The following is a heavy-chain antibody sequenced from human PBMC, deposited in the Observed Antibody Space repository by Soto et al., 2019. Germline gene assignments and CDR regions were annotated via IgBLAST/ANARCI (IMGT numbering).Heavy chain of an antibody. CDR2: INPNSGGT. D-gene: IGHD3-3*01. CDR1: GYTFTVYY. J-gene: IGHJ6*02. V-gene: IGHV1-2*02. Sequence: ASVKVSCKASGYTFTVYYMHWVRQAPGQGLEWMGWINPNSGGTNYAQKFQGRVTMTRDTSISTAYMELSRLRSDDTAVYYCARDVDFWSGSYGMDVWGQGTTVTVSS. CDR3: ARDVDFWSGSYGMDV.